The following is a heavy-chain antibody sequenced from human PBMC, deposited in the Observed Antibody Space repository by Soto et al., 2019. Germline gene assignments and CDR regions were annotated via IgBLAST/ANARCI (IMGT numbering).Heavy chain of an antibody. CDR3: AHRPWYAFEP. CDR1: GFSLSTTGMG. D-gene: IGHD6-13*01. V-gene: IGHV2-5*02. Sequence: QITLKESGPTLEKPTQTLTLTCTFSGFSLSTTGMGVGWIRQPPGKALEWLALIYWDGEKRYSPSLKSRLTITKDTSKNQVVLTMTNMDPVDTATYYCAHRPWYAFEPWGQGILVTVSS. J-gene: IGHJ5*02. CDR2: IYWDGEK.